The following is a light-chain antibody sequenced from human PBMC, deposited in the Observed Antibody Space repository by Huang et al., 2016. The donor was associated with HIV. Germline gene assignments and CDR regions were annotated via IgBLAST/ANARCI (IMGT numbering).Light chain of an antibody. CDR2: ATS. CDR1: QGISNS. Sequence: DIQMTQSPSSLSASVGDRVTITCRASQGISNSVAWYQQRPGKAPKLLLYATSRWETGAPSRFSCSRSGTEYTLTISSLQPEDLATYYCQQYYNNPPWTFGQGTKVEIK. CDR3: QQYYNNPPWT. J-gene: IGKJ1*01. V-gene: IGKV1-NL1*01.